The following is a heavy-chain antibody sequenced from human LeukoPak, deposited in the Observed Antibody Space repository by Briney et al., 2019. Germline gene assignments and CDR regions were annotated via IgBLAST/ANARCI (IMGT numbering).Heavy chain of an antibody. J-gene: IGHJ4*02. CDR2: INPDGSFA. CDR3: ASRFASGSSY. Sequence: GGSLRLSCVASGFTFSGYWMHRIRQVPGKGLVWVSQINPDGSFASYADSVKGRLTISIDNAKNTLYLQMNSLRAEDTAVYYCASRFASGSSYWGQGTLVTVSS. V-gene: IGHV3-74*01. CDR1: GFTFSGYW. D-gene: IGHD3-10*01.